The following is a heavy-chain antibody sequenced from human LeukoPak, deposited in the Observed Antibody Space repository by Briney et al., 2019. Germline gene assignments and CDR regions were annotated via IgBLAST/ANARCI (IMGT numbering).Heavy chain of an antibody. V-gene: IGHV4-59*11. CDR2: MYYSGNT. D-gene: IGHD3-10*01. Sequence: SETLSLTCTVSGDSIRNHCWNWIRQPPGKGLEWIGYMYYSGNTNYNPSLKSRVTTSLDTSNNQFSLKLSSVTAADTAVYYCARVQGSGSYYYDYWGLGTLVTVSS. CDR1: GDSIRNHC. J-gene: IGHJ4*02. CDR3: ARVQGSGSYYYDY.